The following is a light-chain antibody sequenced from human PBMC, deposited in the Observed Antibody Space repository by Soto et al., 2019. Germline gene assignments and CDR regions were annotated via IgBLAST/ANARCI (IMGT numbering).Light chain of an antibody. CDR3: CSYAGSYVYV. CDR2: DVS. V-gene: IGLV2-11*01. Sequence: QSVLTQPRSVSGSPGQSVTISCTGTCSVLGHYNSVSWYQYHPCKAPKLIIFDVSERPAGVPDRFSGSKSANTASLTISGLQVEDEADYYCCSYAGSYVYVFGTGTKVTV. J-gene: IGLJ1*01. CDR1: CSVLGHYNS.